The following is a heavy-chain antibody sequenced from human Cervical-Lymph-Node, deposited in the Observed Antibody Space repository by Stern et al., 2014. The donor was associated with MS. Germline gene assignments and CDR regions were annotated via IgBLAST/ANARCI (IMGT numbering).Heavy chain of an antibody. CDR2: IIPIIGTA. CDR1: GGTFSSSD. D-gene: IGHD3-10*01. J-gene: IGHJ4*02. Sequence: QVQLVQSGAEVQKPGSSVKVSCRASGGTFSSSDISWVRQAPGLGLEWMGGIIPIIGTANYAQKYQGRVTITADESTSTAYMELSSLRSEDTAIYYCALGGFGHYFEYWGQGTLVTVSS. CDR3: ALGGFGHYFEY. V-gene: IGHV1-69*01.